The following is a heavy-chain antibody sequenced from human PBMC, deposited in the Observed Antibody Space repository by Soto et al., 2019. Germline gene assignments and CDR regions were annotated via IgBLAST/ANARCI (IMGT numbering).Heavy chain of an antibody. CDR2: ISSSGGST. D-gene: IGHD3-22*01. V-gene: IGHV3-23*01. CDR3: AKYQPMTQPRPYFDY. Sequence: KGLGWVSAISSSGGSTFYADSVKGRFTISRDNSRNTLYLQMNSLRAEDTAIYYCAKYQPMTQPRPYFDYWGQGTLVTVSS. J-gene: IGHJ4*02.